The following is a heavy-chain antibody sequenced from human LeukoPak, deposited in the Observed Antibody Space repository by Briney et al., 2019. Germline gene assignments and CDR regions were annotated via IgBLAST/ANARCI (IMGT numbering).Heavy chain of an antibody. CDR1: GFTFSTYA. CDR2: ISYDGSNK. V-gene: IGHV3-30*04. D-gene: IGHD4-23*01. CDR3: ARSMTAMVAWEFDP. Sequence: GGSLRLSCAASGFTFSTYAMHWVRQAPGKGLEWVAIISYDGSNKYYTDSVKGRFTISRDNSKNTLYVQMNNLRAEDTAVYYCARSMTAMVAWEFDPRGQGTLVTVSS. J-gene: IGHJ5*02.